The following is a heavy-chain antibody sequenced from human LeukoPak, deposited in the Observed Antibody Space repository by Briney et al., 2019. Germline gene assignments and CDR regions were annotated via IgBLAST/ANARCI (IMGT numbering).Heavy chain of an antibody. V-gene: IGHV3-23*01. Sequence: AGGSLRLSCAASGFTFSSYAMSWVRQAPGKGLEWVSTISDSAGSTYYADSVKGRFTISRDNSKNTLYLQMNSLRAEDTAVYYCAKLSGYSYGYHYWGQGTLVTVSS. J-gene: IGHJ4*02. D-gene: IGHD5-18*01. CDR2: ISDSAGST. CDR1: GFTFSSYA. CDR3: AKLSGYSYGYHY.